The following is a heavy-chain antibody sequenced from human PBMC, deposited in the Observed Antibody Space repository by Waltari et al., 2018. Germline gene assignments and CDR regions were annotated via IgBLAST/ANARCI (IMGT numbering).Heavy chain of an antibody. CDR2: IYNEGTT. D-gene: IGHD2-2*03. Sequence: QVQLQESGPGLARPSETLSLTYDVSGYFINTGFFWGWIRQPPGKGLEWIGNIYNEGTTYHSPSLKNRLTISLDTSKNQFSLRLTFVNVADSALYYCARQTLGYCTSAACRRLETWGQGILVTVSS. V-gene: IGHV4-38-2*01. CDR1: GYFINTGFF. CDR3: ARQTLGYCTSAACRRLET. J-gene: IGHJ5*02.